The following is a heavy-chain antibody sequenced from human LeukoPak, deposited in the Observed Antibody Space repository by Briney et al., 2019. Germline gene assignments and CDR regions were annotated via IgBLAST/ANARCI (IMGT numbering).Heavy chain of an antibody. V-gene: IGHV3-53*01. CDR1: GFTVSSNY. Sequence: PGGSLRLSCAASGFTVSSNYMSWVHQAPGKGLEWVSVIYSGGRTYYADSVKGRFTISRDNSKNTLYLQMNSLRAEDTAVYYCARVENAVAALGEDAFDIWGQGTMVTVSS. CDR2: IYSGGRT. J-gene: IGHJ3*02. CDR3: ARVENAVAALGEDAFDI. D-gene: IGHD6-19*01.